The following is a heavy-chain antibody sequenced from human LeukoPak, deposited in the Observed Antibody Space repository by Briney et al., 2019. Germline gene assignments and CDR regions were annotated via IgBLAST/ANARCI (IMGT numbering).Heavy chain of an antibody. V-gene: IGHV4-59*01. CDR2: IYYSGST. J-gene: IGHJ4*02. Sequence: SETLSLTCTVSGGSISSYYRSWIRQPPGKGLEWIGYIYYSGSTNYNPSLKSRVTISVDTSKNQFSLKLSSVTAADTAVYYCARGGRIAAAGFDYWGQGTLVTVSS. CDR3: ARGGRIAAAGFDY. CDR1: GGSISSYY. D-gene: IGHD6-13*01.